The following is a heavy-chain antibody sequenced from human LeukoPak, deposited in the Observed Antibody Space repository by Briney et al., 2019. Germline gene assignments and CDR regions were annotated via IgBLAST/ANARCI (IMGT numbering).Heavy chain of an antibody. J-gene: IGHJ5*02. V-gene: IGHV1-69*06. D-gene: IGHD6-13*01. CDR2: IIPIFGTA. CDR1: GGTFSSYA. Sequence: ASVKVSCKASGGTFSSYAISWVRQAPGQGLEWMGGIIPIFGTANYAQKFQGRVTITADKSTSTAYMELSSLRSEDTAVYYCARDREQHQLVKLYNWFDPWGQGTLVTVSS. CDR3: ARDREQHQLVKLYNWFDP.